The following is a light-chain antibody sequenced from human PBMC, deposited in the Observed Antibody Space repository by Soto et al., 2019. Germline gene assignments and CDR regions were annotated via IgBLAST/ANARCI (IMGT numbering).Light chain of an antibody. J-gene: IGKJ1*01. CDR2: GAG. CDR3: QQYGSSPPWA. CDR1: QSLSSSS. Sequence: EIVLTQSPGTLSLSPGERSPLSDRPGQSLSSSSLAWYQQNLGQAPRLLICGAGSRATGIPDRLTGGGSGTDFILTVSRLEPEYLAVYNCQQYGSSPPWAVGQGTKVDIK. V-gene: IGKV3-20*01.